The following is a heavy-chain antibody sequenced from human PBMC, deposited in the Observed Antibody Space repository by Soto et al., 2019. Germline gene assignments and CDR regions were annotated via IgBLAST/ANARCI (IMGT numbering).Heavy chain of an antibody. Sequence: GSLRLSCTDSGFTFGSHSMFWVRQAPGKGLEWVSSISAGSDYIFYADSVKGRFAISRDNAKNSLYLQMDSLRAEDTAVYYCARGGLVVVGAATRPIDYWGQGTLVTVSS. V-gene: IGHV3-21*01. J-gene: IGHJ4*02. CDR2: ISAGSDYI. CDR1: GFTFGSHS. CDR3: ARGGLVVVGAATRPIDY. D-gene: IGHD2-15*01.